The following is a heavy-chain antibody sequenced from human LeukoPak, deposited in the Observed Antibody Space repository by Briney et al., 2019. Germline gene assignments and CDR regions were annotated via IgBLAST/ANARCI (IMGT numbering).Heavy chain of an antibody. V-gene: IGHV3-23*01. Sequence: GGSLRLSCAASGFTFSSYAMRWVPQAPGKGLEWVSAISGSGGSTYYADSVKGRFTISRDNSKNTLYLQMNSLRAEDTAVYYCANQFSQYSSSWYESYYFDYWGQGTLVTVSS. CDR1: GFTFSSYA. D-gene: IGHD6-13*01. CDR3: ANQFSQYSSSWYESYYFDY. J-gene: IGHJ4*02. CDR2: ISGSGGST.